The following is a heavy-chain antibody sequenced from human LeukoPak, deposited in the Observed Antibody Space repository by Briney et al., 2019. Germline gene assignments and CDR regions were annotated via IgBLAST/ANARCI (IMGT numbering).Heavy chain of an antibody. CDR1: GYTFTSYD. Sequence: ASVKVSCKASGYTFTSYDINWVRQATGQGLEWMGWISAYNGNTNYAQKLQGRVTMTTDTSTSTAYMELRSLRSDDTAVYYCARDPIAARYYYYGMDVWGQGTTVTVSS. CDR3: ARDPIAARYYYYGMDV. V-gene: IGHV1-18*01. J-gene: IGHJ6*02. CDR2: ISAYNGNT. D-gene: IGHD6-6*01.